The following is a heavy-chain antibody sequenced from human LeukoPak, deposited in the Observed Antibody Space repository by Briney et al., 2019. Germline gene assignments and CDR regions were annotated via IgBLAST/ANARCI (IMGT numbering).Heavy chain of an antibody. CDR3: ASNEDSSWLVYYFDY. CDR2: ISSSSRTI. V-gene: IGHV3-48*01. CDR1: GFTFSDYS. J-gene: IGHJ4*02. Sequence: GGSLRLSCAASGFTFSDYSMNWVRQAPGKGLEWLSYISSSSRTIYYADSVRGRFTVSRDNAKDSLYLQLNSLRAEDTAVYYCASNEDSSWLVYYFDYWGQGTLVTVSS. D-gene: IGHD6-13*01.